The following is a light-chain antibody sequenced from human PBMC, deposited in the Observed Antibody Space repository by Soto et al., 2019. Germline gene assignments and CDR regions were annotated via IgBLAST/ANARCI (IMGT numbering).Light chain of an antibody. CDR1: QSVVTY. CDR2: DAG. J-gene: IGKJ4*01. Sequence: VLTQSPATLSLSPGERATLSCRASQSVVTYFAWYQQRPGQAPRLLIYDAGNRATGIPTRFSASGSGTDVTLTISSLELEVFAGYFWQQRRVGPRTFGVGTKVEIK. CDR3: QQRRVGPRT. V-gene: IGKV3-11*01.